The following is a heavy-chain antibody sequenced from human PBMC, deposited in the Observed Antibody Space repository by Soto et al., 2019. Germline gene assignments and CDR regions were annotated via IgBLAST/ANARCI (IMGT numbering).Heavy chain of an antibody. V-gene: IGHV3-30-3*01. D-gene: IGHD4-17*01. CDR3: ARGGYGDSHAEYFQH. J-gene: IGHJ1*01. Sequence: QVQLVESGGGVVQPGRSLRLSCAASGFTFSNYGMHWVRQAPGKGLEWGALISYDGSSKDYADSVKGRFTISRDNSKSTRYMQMSSLRVEDTAVYYCARGGYGDSHAEYFQHWGQGTLVTVSS. CDR2: ISYDGSSK. CDR1: GFTFSNYG.